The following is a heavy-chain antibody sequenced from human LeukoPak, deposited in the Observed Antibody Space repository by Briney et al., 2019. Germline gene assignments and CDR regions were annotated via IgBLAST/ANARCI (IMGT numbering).Heavy chain of an antibody. CDR2: ISTNGDST. V-gene: IGHV3-64*01. J-gene: IGHJ6*03. D-gene: IGHD1-26*01. CDR3: ARGGYGASTPYYMDV. Sequence: GGSLRLSCAASGFTFSSYAMNWVRQAPGKGLEYVSAISTNGDSTYYANSVKGRSTISRDNSKNTLYLQMGSLRAEDMAVYYCARGGYGASTPYYMDVWGKGTTVTVS. CDR1: GFTFSSYA.